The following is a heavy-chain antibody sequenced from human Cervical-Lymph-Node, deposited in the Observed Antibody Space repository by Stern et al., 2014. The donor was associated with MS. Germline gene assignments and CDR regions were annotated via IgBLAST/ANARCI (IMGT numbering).Heavy chain of an antibody. Sequence: VQLVQSGSEVKKPGESLKISCEAYGYTFSRNWIGWVRQTPGTGLEWVGIIYPYDSDTRYSPSFQGQVTISADRSISTAYLQWSSLKASDTAIYYCARHKGTYSGYHLGPPYGLDVWGQGTTVTVSS. CDR2: IYPYDSDT. V-gene: IGHV5-51*01. J-gene: IGHJ6*02. D-gene: IGHD5-12*01. CDR1: GYTFSRNW. CDR3: ARHKGTYSGYHLGPPYGLDV.